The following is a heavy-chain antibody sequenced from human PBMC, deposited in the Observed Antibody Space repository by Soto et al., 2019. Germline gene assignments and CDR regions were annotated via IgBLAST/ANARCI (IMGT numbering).Heavy chain of an antibody. CDR3: ARGEGYCSGGSCKRDWFDP. CDR1: GFTFSSYA. Sequence: GGSLRLSCAASGFTFSSYAMHWVRQAPGKGLEWVAVISYDGSNKYYADSVKGRFTISRDNSKNTLYLQMNSLRAEDTAVYYCARGEGYCSGGSCKRDWFDPWGQGTLVTVSS. CDR2: ISYDGSNK. V-gene: IGHV3-30-3*01. J-gene: IGHJ5*02. D-gene: IGHD2-15*01.